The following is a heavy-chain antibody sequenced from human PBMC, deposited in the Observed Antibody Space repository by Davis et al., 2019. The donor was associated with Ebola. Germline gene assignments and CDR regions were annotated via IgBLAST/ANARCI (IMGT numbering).Heavy chain of an antibody. CDR3: ARTTKTSITDSGLGYTYFDP. Sequence: MPSETLSLTCAVYGGSFSDYFWSWIRQPPEKGLEWIGEISHHSGYTNYNPSLRSRVAISVDSSKNQFSLKVNSVTAADTATYYCARTTKTSITDSGLGYTYFDPWGQGTLVTVSS. J-gene: IGHJ5*02. D-gene: IGHD2-21*02. CDR1: GGSFSDYF. V-gene: IGHV4-34*01. CDR2: ISHHSGYT.